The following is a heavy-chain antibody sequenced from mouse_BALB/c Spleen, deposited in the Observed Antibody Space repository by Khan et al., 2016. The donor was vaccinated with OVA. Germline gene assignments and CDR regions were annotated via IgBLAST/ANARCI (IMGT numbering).Heavy chain of an antibody. J-gene: IGHJ3*01. Sequence: EVKLVESGGDLVKPEGSLKLSCAASGFTFSTYGMSWVRQTPDKRLEWVATISSGGSYTYYPDSVQGRLTISRDTAKTTLYLEMSSLKAEDTAMFYCARLAYYDDSEGFAYWGQGTLVTVSA. CDR2: ISSGGSYT. CDR3: ARLAYYDDSEGFAY. D-gene: IGHD1-1*01. CDR1: GFTFSTYG. V-gene: IGHV5-6*01.